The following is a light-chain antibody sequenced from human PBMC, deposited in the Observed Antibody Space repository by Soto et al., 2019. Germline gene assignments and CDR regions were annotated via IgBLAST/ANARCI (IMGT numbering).Light chain of an antibody. CDR2: AAS. CDR3: QQRSNF. J-gene: IGKJ4*01. V-gene: IGKV3-15*01. CDR1: QTVSRN. Sequence: EIVMTQSPVTLSVSPGEGASLSCRASQTVSRNLAWYQQKPGRAPRLLIYAASTRATGVPARFSGSGSGTEFTLTISSLQSEDFAVYYCQQRSNFFGGGTKVDIK.